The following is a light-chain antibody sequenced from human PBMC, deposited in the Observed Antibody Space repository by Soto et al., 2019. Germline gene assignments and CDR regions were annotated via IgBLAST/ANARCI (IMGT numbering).Light chain of an antibody. CDR1: SSDVGGYNY. CDR2: DVS. CDR3: SSYTRSSTLYV. Sequence: QSALTQPASVSGSPGQSITISCTGTSSDVGGYNYVSWYQQRPGKAPKLMIYDVSNRPSGVSNRFSGSKSGNTASLTISGLKAEDEADYSCSSYTRSSTLYVFGTGTKLTVL. J-gene: IGLJ1*01. V-gene: IGLV2-14*01.